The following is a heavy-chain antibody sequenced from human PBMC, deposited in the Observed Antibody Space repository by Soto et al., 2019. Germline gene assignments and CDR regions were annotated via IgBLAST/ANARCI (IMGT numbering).Heavy chain of an antibody. J-gene: IGHJ4*02. Sequence: PSETLSLTCTVSGGSIDRSNYYWDWIRHPPGKGLEWIGTTYYNGNAYYNPSLKSRVTMSVDTSKNQFSLKLISVTAADTAVYYCARHFVAVVIKGWGYWGQGTLVTVSS. CDR1: GGSIDRSNYY. CDR2: TYYNGNA. CDR3: ARHFVAVVIKGWGY. D-gene: IGHD3-22*01. V-gene: IGHV4-39*01.